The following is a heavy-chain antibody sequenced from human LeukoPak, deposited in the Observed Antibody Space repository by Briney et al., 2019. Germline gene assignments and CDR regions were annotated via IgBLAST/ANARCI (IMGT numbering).Heavy chain of an antibody. Sequence: TGGSLRLSCAASGFTFSSYSMNWVRQAPGKGLEWVSSISSSSSYIYYADSVKGRFTISRDNAKNSLYLQMNSLRAEDTAVYYCARDGESWVLYMDVWGKGTTVTVSS. CDR1: GFTFSSYS. J-gene: IGHJ6*03. CDR2: ISSSSSYI. D-gene: IGHD3-10*01. CDR3: ARDGESWVLYMDV. V-gene: IGHV3-21*01.